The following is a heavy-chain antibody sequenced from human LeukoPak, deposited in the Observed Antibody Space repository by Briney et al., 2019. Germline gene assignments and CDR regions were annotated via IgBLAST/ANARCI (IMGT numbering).Heavy chain of an antibody. CDR2: ITGSGGGT. D-gene: IGHD2-15*01. J-gene: IGHJ4*02. CDR1: GFAFSNYA. V-gene: IGHV3-23*01. Sequence: PGGSLRLSCAASGFAFSNYAMSWVRQAPGKGLEWVSSITGSGGGTYYADSVKGRFTISRDNSKNTLDLQMNSLRAEDTAVYYCAKGLNGCSGGSCYYFFDFWGQGTLVTVSS. CDR3: AKGLNGCSGGSCYYFFDF.